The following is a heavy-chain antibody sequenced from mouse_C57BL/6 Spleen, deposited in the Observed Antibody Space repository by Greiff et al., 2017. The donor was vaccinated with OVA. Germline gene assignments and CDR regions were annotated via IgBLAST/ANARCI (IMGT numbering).Heavy chain of an antibody. V-gene: IGHV1-55*01. CDR2: IYPGSGST. Sequence: QVQLQQPGAELVKPGASVKMSCKASGYTFTSYWITWVKQRPGQGLEWIGDIYPGSGSTNYNEKFKSKATLTVDTSSSTAYMQLSSLTSEDSAVYYCASDGSSSWYFDVWGTGTTVTVSS. CDR3: ASDGSSSWYFDV. J-gene: IGHJ1*03. CDR1: GYTFTSYW. D-gene: IGHD1-1*01.